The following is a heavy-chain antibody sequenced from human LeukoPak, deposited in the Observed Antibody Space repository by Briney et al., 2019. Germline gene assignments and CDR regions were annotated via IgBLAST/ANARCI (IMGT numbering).Heavy chain of an antibody. CDR3: ARVGELPFDY. CDR2: IRYDGSNK. CDR1: GFTFSNYG. J-gene: IGHJ4*02. D-gene: IGHD3-10*01. V-gene: IGHV3-30*02. Sequence: GGSLRLSCAASGFTFSNYGMHWVRQAPGKGLEWVAFIRYDGSNKYYADSVKGRFTISRDNAKNSLYLQMNSLRAEDTAVYYCARVGELPFDYWGQGTLVTVSS.